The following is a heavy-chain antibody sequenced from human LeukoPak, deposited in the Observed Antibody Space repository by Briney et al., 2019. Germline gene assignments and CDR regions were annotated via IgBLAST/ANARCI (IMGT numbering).Heavy chain of an antibody. Sequence: SETLSLTCTVSGGSISSSSYYWGWIRQPPGKGLEWIGSIYYSGSTNYNPSLKSRVTISVDTSKNQFSLKLSSVTAADTAVYYCARGTFDYWGQGTLVTVSS. CDR2: IYYSGST. CDR1: GGSISSSSYY. V-gene: IGHV4-39*07. J-gene: IGHJ4*02. CDR3: ARGTFDY.